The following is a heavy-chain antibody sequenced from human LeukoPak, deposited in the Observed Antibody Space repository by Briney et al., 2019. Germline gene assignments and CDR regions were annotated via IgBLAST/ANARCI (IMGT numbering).Heavy chain of an antibody. CDR2: IYYSGST. CDR1: GGSISSSSYY. J-gene: IGHJ5*02. CDR3: ARQVGSGWYLYWFDP. V-gene: IGHV4-39*01. D-gene: IGHD6-19*01. Sequence: PSQTLSLTCTVSGGSISSSSYYWGWIRQPPGKGLEWIGSIYYSGSTYYNPSLKSRVTISVDTSKNQFSLKLSSVTAADTAVYYCARQVGSGWYLYWFDPWGQGTLVTVSS.